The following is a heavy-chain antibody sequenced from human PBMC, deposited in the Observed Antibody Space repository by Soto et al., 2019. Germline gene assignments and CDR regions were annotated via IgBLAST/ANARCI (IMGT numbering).Heavy chain of an antibody. Sequence: PGGSLRLSCEASGFTFSGYWMSWVRQAPGKGLGWVADIKHDGSVQYYVDSVKGRFTISRDNAKRLLYLQMNGLGAEDTALYYCARATYTNAWYRFDLWGQGTLVTVSS. CDR3: ARATYTNAWYRFDL. J-gene: IGHJ4*02. CDR2: IKHDGSVQ. V-gene: IGHV3-7*03. D-gene: IGHD2-8*01. CDR1: GFTFSGYW.